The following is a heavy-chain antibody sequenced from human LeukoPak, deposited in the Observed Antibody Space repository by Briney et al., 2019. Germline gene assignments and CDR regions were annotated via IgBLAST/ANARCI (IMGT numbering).Heavy chain of an antibody. D-gene: IGHD5-24*01. CDR1: GYSFISYW. CDR2: IYPGDSDT. CDR3: ARRWLQSGSINNFDY. V-gene: IGHV5-51*01. Sequence: GESLKISCKGSGYSFISYWIGWVRQMPGKGLEWMGIIYPGDSDTRYSPSFQGQVTISVDKSISTAYLQWSSLKASDTAMYYCARRWLQSGSINNFDYWGQGTLVTVSS. J-gene: IGHJ4*02.